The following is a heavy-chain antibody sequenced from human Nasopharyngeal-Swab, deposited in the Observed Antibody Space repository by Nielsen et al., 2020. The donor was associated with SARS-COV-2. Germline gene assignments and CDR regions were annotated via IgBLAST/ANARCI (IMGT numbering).Heavy chain of an antibody. D-gene: IGHD5-18*01. J-gene: IGHJ4*02. CDR2: INHSGST. V-gene: IGHV4-34*01. Sequence: SETLSLTCAVYGGSFSGYYWSWIRQPPGKGLAWIGEINHSGSTNYNPSLKSRVTISVDTSKNQFSLKLSSVTAADKAVYYCARGPRGRGYSYGRVGYWGQGTLVTVSS. CDR1: GGSFSGYY. CDR3: ARGPRGRGYSYGRVGY.